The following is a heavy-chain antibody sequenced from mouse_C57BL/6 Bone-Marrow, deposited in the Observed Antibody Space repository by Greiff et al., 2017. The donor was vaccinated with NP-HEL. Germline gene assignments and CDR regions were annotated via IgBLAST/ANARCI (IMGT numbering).Heavy chain of an antibody. D-gene: IGHD2-4*01. CDR1: GYTFTSYW. V-gene: IGHV1-64*01. CDR3: ARLDYDQNEAWFAY. J-gene: IGHJ3*01. Sequence: VQLQQSGAELVKPGASVKLSCKASGYTFTSYWMHWVKQRPGQGLEWIGMIHPNSGSTNYNEKFKSKATLTVDKSSSTAYMQLSSLTSEDSAVYYCARLDYDQNEAWFAYWGQGTLVTVSA. CDR2: IHPNSGST.